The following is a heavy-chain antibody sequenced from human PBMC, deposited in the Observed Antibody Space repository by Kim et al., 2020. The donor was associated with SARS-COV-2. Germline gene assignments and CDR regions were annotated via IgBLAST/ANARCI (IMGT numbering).Heavy chain of an antibody. V-gene: IGHV4-59*01. D-gene: IGHD6-13*01. Sequence: NPSLKSRVTISVDTSKNQFSLKLISVTAADTAVYYCARDKQQLVKGAFDIWGQGTMVTVSS. CDR3: ARDKQQLVKGAFDI. J-gene: IGHJ3*02.